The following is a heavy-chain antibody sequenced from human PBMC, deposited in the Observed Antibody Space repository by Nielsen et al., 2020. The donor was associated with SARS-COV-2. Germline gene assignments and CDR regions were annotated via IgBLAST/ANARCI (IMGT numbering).Heavy chain of an antibody. D-gene: IGHD3-22*01. Sequence: WIRQPPGKGLEWIGEINHSGSTYYNPSLKSRVTISVDTSKNQFSLKLSSVTAADTALYYCARTLYPYGSSGPLGAVDYFDYWGQGTLVTVSS. CDR2: INHSGST. CDR3: ARTLYPYGSSGPLGAVDYFDY. J-gene: IGHJ4*02. V-gene: IGHV4-34*09.